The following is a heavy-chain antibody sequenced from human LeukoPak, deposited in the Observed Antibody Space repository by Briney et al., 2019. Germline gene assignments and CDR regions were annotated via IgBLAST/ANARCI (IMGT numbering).Heavy chain of an antibody. Sequence: ASVKVSFKASGYTFTSCGISWVRQAPGQGLEWMGWISAYNGNTNYAQKLQGRVTMTTDTSTSTAYMELRSLRSDDTAVYYCAKSYYYDSSGYYRDYWGQGTLVTVSS. J-gene: IGHJ4*02. V-gene: IGHV1-18*01. D-gene: IGHD3-22*01. CDR2: ISAYNGNT. CDR1: GYTFTSCG. CDR3: AKSYYYDSSGYYRDY.